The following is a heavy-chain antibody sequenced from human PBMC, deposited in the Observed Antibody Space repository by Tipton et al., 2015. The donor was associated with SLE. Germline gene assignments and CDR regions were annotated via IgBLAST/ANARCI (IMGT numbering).Heavy chain of an antibody. D-gene: IGHD5-18*01. CDR3: ARDTAMVSAFDI. CDR1: GFTFSSYS. V-gene: IGHV3-21*01. Sequence: SLRLSCAASGFTFSSYSMNWVRQAPGKGLEWVSSISSSSSYIYYADSVKGRFTISRDNAKNSLYLQMNSPRAEDTAVYYCARDTAMVSAFDIWGQGTMVTVSS. J-gene: IGHJ3*02. CDR2: ISSSSSYI.